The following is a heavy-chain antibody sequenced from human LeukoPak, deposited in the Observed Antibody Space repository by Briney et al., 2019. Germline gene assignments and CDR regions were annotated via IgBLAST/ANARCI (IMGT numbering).Heavy chain of an antibody. Sequence: PGGALRLSCAASGFTFSTYAMSWVRQAPGKGLEWVSAISGSGGSTYYAECVKGLFTISIYNSINTLYLQMTSLTAEATAIYYFAKSAYSDTSFYYLQYCFDYWGRGTLFTVSS. CDR3: AKSAYSDTSFYYLQYCFDY. CDR2: ISGSGGST. J-gene: IGHJ4*02. D-gene: IGHD3-22*01. CDR1: GFTFSTYA. V-gene: IGHV3-23*01.